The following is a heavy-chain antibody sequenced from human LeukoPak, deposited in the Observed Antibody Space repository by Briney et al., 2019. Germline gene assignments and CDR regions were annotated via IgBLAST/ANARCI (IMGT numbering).Heavy chain of an antibody. Sequence: GGSLRLSCAASGFTFSSYEMDWVRQAPGKGLEWVSYINSGGNIIYHADFVEGRFTISRDNAKNSLYLQMNSLRAEDTAIYYCARRGGFTYGMDVWGKGTTVTVSS. CDR3: ARRGGFTYGMDV. CDR1: GFTFSSYE. CDR2: INSGGNII. V-gene: IGHV3-48*03. D-gene: IGHD2-15*01. J-gene: IGHJ6*04.